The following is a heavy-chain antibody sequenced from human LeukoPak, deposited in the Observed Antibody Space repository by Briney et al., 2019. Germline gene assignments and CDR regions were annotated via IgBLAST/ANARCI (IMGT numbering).Heavy chain of an antibody. V-gene: IGHV3-7*01. CDR1: GFTFSSYW. D-gene: IGHD4-17*01. CDR3: ARDLILSWDYGGLDY. J-gene: IGHJ4*02. CDR2: IKQDGSEK. Sequence: PGGSLRLSCAASGFTFSSYWMSWVRQAPGKGLEWVANIKQDGSEKYYVDSVKGRFTISRDNAKNSLYLQMNSLRAEDTAVYYCARDLILSWDYGGLDYWGQGTLVTVSS.